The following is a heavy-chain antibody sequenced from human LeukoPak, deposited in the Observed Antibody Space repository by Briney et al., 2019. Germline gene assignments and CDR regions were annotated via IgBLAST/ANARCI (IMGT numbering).Heavy chain of an antibody. CDR1: GFTFSSYA. D-gene: IGHD6-13*01. CDR3: AKGAAAGQVDWFDP. Sequence: QPGGSLRLSCAASGFTFSSYAMTWVRQAPGKGLEWVSTVSGGGGGTYYADSVKGRFTISRDNSKNTLYLQMNSLRGEDTAVYYCAKGAAAGQVDWFDPWGQGTLVTVSS. V-gene: IGHV3-23*01. J-gene: IGHJ5*02. CDR2: VSGGGGGT.